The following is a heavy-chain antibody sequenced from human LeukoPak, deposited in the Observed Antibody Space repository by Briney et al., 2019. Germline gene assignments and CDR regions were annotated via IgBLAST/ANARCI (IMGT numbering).Heavy chain of an antibody. CDR2: ISSGSRSI. V-gene: IGHV3-21*01. J-gene: IGHJ4*02. CDR3: ARDNYDYGDYYFDY. D-gene: IGHD4-17*01. CDR1: GFTFSSYG. Sequence: GGSLRLSCAVSGFTFSSYGMNWLRQAPGKGLEWVSFISSGSRSIYYADSAKGRFTISRDNAKNSLYLQMNSLRTEDTAVYYCARDNYDYGDYYFDYWGQGTLVTVSS.